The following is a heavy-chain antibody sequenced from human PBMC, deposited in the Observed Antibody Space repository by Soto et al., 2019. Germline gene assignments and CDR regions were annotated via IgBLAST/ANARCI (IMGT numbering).Heavy chain of an antibody. CDR2: IIPIFGTA. D-gene: IGHD3-10*01. Sequence: QVQLVQSGAEVQKPGSSVKVSCKASGGTFSSYAISWVRQAPGQGIEWMGGIIPIFGTANYAQKFQGRVTITADKSTSTAYMELSSLRSKDTAVYYCAIPSGRFGELLSYYGMYVWGQGNTVTVSS. CDR1: GGTFSSYA. CDR3: AIPSGRFGELLSYYGMYV. V-gene: IGHV1-69*06. J-gene: IGHJ6*02.